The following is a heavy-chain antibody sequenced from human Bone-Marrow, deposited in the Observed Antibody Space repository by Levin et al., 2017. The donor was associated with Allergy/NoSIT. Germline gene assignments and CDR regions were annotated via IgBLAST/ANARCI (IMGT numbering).Heavy chain of an antibody. V-gene: IGHV3-30*18. J-gene: IGHJ3*01. CDR2: ISFDGVNE. CDR1: GFTFSSYG. CDR3: SKARTFRLAAFDV. Sequence: GGSLRLSCAVSGFTFSSYGMHWVRQTPGKGLEWVATISFDGVNEYYADSVKGRFYISRDNSKKLLYLQMDSLRPDDTAVYYCSKARTFRLAAFDVWGRGTGVTVSS.